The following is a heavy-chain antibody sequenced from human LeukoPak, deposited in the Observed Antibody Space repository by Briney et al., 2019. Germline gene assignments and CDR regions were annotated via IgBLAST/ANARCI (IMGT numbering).Heavy chain of an antibody. V-gene: IGHV1-69*13. D-gene: IGHD3-22*01. CDR2: IIPIFGTA. CDR1: GGTFSSYA. J-gene: IGHJ6*02. Sequence: ASVKVSFKASGGTFSSYAISWVRQAPGQGLEWMGGIIPIFGTANYAQKFQGRVTITADESTSTAYMELSSLRSEDTAVYYCARPVTMIGLYYYYGMDVWGQGTTVTVSS. CDR3: ARPVTMIGLYYYYGMDV.